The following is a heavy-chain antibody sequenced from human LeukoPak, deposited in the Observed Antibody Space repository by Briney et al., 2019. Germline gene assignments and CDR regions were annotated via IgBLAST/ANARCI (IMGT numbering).Heavy chain of an antibody. V-gene: IGHV4-34*01. D-gene: IGHD2-15*01. Sequence: SETLSLTCDVYGGSFSVYYWNWLRQSPGKGLEWIGEINHSGSTNSNPSLKSRVTILIDTSKNQFSLKLSSVTAADTAVYYCARFPCSGDSCYSGIRAFDIWGQGTMVIVSS. CDR1: GGSFSVYY. CDR2: INHSGST. J-gene: IGHJ3*02. CDR3: ARFPCSGDSCYSGIRAFDI.